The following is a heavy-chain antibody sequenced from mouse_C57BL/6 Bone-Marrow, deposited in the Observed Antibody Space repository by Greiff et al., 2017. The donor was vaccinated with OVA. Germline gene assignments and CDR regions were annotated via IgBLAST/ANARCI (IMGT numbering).Heavy chain of an antibody. D-gene: IGHD1-1*01. CDR1: GFSLSTSGMG. CDR2: ISWDDDK. CDR3: ARAYYYGSSLYYAMDY. J-gene: IGHJ4*01. V-gene: IGHV8-12*01. Sequence: QVTLKECGPGILQSSQTLSLTCSFSGFSLSTSGMGVSWIRQPSGKGLEWLAHISWDDDKRYNPSLKRRLTISKDTSRNQVFLKITSVDTADTATYYCARAYYYGSSLYYAMDYWGQGTSVTVSS.